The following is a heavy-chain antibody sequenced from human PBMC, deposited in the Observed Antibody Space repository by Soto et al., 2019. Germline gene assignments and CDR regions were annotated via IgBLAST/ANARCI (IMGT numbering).Heavy chain of an antibody. V-gene: IGHV4-39*01. D-gene: IGHD3-10*01. J-gene: IGHJ6*03. Sequence: SETLSLTCTVSGGSLSSSSYYWGWIRQPPGKGLEWIGSLYYSGSTYYNPSLKRRVTISVDTSMSLFSLRLSSVAAADTAVYDCARPRLIGSVYGEVRSKTDHYYLLCVGVKGTT. CDR2: LYYSGST. CDR3: ARPRLIGSVYGEVRSKTDHYYLLCV. CDR1: GGSLSSSSYY.